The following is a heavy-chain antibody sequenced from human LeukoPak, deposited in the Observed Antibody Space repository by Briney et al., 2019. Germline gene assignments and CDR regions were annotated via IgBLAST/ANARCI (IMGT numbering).Heavy chain of an antibody. CDR3: AKGGHSSSWCGPDY. J-gene: IGHJ4*02. CDR1: GFTFSSYS. CDR2: ISGSGGST. Sequence: GGSLRLSCAASGFTFSSYSMSWVRRAPGKGLEWVSVISGSGGSTYYADSVRGRFTISRDNSKNTLYLQINSLRAEDTAVYYCAKGGHSSSWCGPDYWGQGTLVTVSS. V-gene: IGHV3-23*01. D-gene: IGHD6-13*01.